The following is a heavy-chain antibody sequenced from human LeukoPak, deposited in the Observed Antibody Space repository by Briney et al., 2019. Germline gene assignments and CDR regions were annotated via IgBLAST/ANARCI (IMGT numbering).Heavy chain of an antibody. D-gene: IGHD3-22*01. CDR1: GYTFTSYG. Sequence: GASVKVSCKASGYTFTSYGISWVRQAPGQGLEWMGWISTYNGNTNCAQNLQGRVTMTTDTSTRTASMELRSLRSDDTAVYYCARDVGLYSSSSPPFEYWGQGTLVTVSS. V-gene: IGHV1-18*01. CDR3: ARDVGLYSSSSPPFEY. J-gene: IGHJ4*02. CDR2: ISTYNGNT.